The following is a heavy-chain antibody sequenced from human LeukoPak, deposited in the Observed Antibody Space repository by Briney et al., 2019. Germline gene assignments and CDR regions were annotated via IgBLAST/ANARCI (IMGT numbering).Heavy chain of an antibody. Sequence: SETLSLTCAVYGGSFSGYYWSWIRQPPGKGLEWIGCIYYSGSTYYNPSLKSGVTISVDTSKNQSSLKLSSVTAADTAVYYCARVRSSSSSLRGAFDMWGQETMVSVSS. D-gene: IGHD6-6*01. J-gene: IGHJ3*02. CDR2: IYYSGST. CDR1: GGSFSGYY. V-gene: IGHV4-34*01. CDR3: ARVRSSSSSLRGAFDM.